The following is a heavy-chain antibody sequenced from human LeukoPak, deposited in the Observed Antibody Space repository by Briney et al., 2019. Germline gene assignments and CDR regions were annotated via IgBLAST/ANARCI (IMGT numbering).Heavy chain of an antibody. CDR1: GYTFTSCD. D-gene: IGHD1-26*01. CDR3: ASRVGATGSIDY. CDR2: MNPNSGNT. Sequence: VASVKVSCTASGYTFTSCDINWVRQATGQGLEWMGWMNPNSGNTGYAQKFQGRVTMTRNTSISTAYMELSSLRSEDTAVYYCASRVGATGSIDYWGQGTLVTVSS. J-gene: IGHJ4*02. V-gene: IGHV1-8*01.